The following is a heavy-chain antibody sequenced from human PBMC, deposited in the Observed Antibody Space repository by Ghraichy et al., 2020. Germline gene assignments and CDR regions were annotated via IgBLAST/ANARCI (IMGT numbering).Heavy chain of an antibody. V-gene: IGHV3-53*01. Sequence: GGSLRLSCAASGFTVSSNYMSWVRQAPGKGLEWVSVIYSGGSTYYADSVKGRFTISRDNSKNTLYLQMNSLRAEDTAVYYCATAQTYYYDSSGYYYEARRGVGSFDIWGQGTMVTVSS. CDR1: GFTVSSNY. J-gene: IGHJ3*02. CDR2: IYSGGST. CDR3: ATAQTYYYDSSGYYYEARRGVGSFDI. D-gene: IGHD3-22*01.